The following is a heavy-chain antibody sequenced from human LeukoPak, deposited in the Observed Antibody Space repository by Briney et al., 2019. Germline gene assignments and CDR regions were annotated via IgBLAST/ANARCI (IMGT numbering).Heavy chain of an antibody. V-gene: IGHV4-30-2*01. Sequence: SETLSLTCTVSGGSISSGGYYWSWIRQPPGKGLEWIGYIYHSGSTYYNPSLKSRVTISVDRSKNQFSLKLSSVTAADTAVYYCAREGDHSSSWLYAFDIWGQGTMVTVSS. CDR3: AREGDHSSSWLYAFDI. D-gene: IGHD6-13*01. CDR2: IYHSGST. J-gene: IGHJ3*02. CDR1: GGSISSGGYY.